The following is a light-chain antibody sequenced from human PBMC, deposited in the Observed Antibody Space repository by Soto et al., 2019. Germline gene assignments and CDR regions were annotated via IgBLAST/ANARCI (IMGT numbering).Light chain of an antibody. J-gene: IGLJ1*01. CDR1: ASDISGYTF. CDR3: SAHGGTNPYV. CDR2: DVN. Sequence: QSALTQPPSASGSPGQSVAISCTGTASDISGYTFVSWYQHHPGKAPKLLIYDVNKRPSGVPDRFSGSKSGNTGSLTVSGLQAEDEADYYCSAHGGTNPYVFGTGTKVTVL. V-gene: IGLV2-8*01.